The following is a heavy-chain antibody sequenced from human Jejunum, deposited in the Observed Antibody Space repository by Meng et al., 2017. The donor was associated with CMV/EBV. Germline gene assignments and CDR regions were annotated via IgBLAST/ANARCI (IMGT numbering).Heavy chain of an antibody. CDR3: AQLIDY. CDR1: GFHFSSYT. V-gene: IGHV3-23*01. J-gene: IGHJ4*02. Sequence: AVGVSCAASGFHFSSYTMSWVRQAPGRGLEWVSAIGGSGGTTYCADSVKGRFTISRDNSKNTLYLQMNSLKAEDTAVYYCAQLIDYWGQGTLVTVSS. CDR2: IGGSGGTT.